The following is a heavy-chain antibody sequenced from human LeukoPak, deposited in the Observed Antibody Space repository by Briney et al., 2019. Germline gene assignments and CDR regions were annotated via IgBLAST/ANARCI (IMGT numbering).Heavy chain of an antibody. CDR3: AKWGDYDILTGYYDSDY. Sequence: PGASLRLSCAASGFTFSNYAMSWVRQAPGKGLELVTAIVGSGSSTYYADSVKGRFTISRDNSKNTLYLQLNRLRAEDTAVYYCAKWGDYDILTGYYDSDYWGQGTLVTVSS. CDR1: GFTFSNYA. J-gene: IGHJ4*02. D-gene: IGHD3-9*01. V-gene: IGHV3-23*01. CDR2: IVGSGSST.